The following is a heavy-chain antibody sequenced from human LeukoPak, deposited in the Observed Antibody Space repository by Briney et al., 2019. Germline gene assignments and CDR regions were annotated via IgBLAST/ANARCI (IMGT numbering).Heavy chain of an antibody. V-gene: IGHV3-21*01. CDR1: GFTFSSYS. Sequence: GGSLRLSCAASGFTFSSYSMNWVRQAPGKGLEWVSSISRSSNYIYYADSVKGRFTISRDNAKNSLYLQINSLRAEDTSVYYRARGENNYGYYYFDYWGQGTLVTVSS. D-gene: IGHD5-24*01. CDR3: ARGENNYGYYYFDY. CDR2: ISRSSNYI. J-gene: IGHJ4*02.